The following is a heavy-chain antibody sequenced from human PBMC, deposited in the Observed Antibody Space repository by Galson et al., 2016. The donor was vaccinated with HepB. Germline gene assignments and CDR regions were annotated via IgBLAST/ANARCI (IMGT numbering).Heavy chain of an antibody. CDR2: IYPDDSET. Sequence: QSGAEVKKPGGSLQISCETSGYKFNDFWIGWVRQMPGKGLEWMGLIYPDDSETSYTPSFQCQVSISANKSITTSYLHWKSIKATDTAIYYCARFVNDAFDLWGQGTKVTVSS. CDR1: GYKFNDFW. V-gene: IGHV5-51*01. J-gene: IGHJ3*01. CDR3: ARFVNDAFDL. D-gene: IGHD6-6*01.